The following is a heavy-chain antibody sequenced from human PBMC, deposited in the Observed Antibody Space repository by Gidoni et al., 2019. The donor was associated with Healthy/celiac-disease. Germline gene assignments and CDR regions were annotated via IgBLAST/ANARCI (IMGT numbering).Heavy chain of an antibody. CDR2: ISYDGSNK. Sequence: QVQLVESGGGVVQPGRSLRLSCAASGFPFSSYAMHWVRQAPGKGLEWVAVISYDGSNKYYADSVKGRFTISRDNSKNTLYLQMNSLRAEDTTVYYCARAYDFWSGYDYWGQGTLVTVSS. J-gene: IGHJ4*02. CDR1: GFPFSSYA. V-gene: IGHV3-30-3*01. CDR3: ARAYDFWSGYDY. D-gene: IGHD3-3*01.